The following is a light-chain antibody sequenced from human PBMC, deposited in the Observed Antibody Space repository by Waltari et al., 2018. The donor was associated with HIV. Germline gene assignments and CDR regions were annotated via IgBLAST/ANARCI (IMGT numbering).Light chain of an antibody. V-gene: IGLV2-14*03. CDR3: ASYTVNSTGV. J-gene: IGLJ1*01. CDR2: HLN. Sequence: QSALSQPASVSASPGQSVAISCSGSASDLGRYNYVSWYQQQPDKIPILILFHLNNRPSGISDRFSGSKSGTTASLTISTVETDDEADYYCASYTVNSTGVFGSGTKLTVL. CDR1: ASDLGRYNY.